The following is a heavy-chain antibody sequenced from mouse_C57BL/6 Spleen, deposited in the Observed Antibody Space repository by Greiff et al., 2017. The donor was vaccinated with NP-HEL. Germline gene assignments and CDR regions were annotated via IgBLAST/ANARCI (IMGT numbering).Heavy chain of an antibody. V-gene: IGHV5-6*02. D-gene: IGHD2-4*01. CDR2: ISSGGSYT. J-gene: IGHJ2*01. CDR1: GFTFSSYG. Sequence: EVKVVESGGDLVKPGGSLKLSCAASGFTFSSYGMSWVRQTPDKRLEWVATISSGGSYTSYPDSVKGRFTISRDNAKNTLYLQMSSLKSEDTAMYYCARRGYDYDGYFDYWGQGTTLTVSS. CDR3: ARRGYDYDGYFDY.